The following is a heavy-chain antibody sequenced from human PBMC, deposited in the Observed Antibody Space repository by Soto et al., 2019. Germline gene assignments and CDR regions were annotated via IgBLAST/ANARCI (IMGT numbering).Heavy chain of an antibody. J-gene: IGHJ6*02. V-gene: IGHV3-23*01. CDR3: AKGGSSIVVVPAAKGGDYYGMDV. CDR2: ISGSGGST. D-gene: IGHD2-2*01. CDR1: GFTFSSYS. Sequence: XESLRLSCAACGFTFSSYSMSWVRQAPGKGLEWVSAISGSGGSTYYADSVKGRFTISRDNSKNTLYLQMNSLRAEDTAVYYCAKGGSSIVVVPAAKGGDYYGMDVWGQGTTVTVSS.